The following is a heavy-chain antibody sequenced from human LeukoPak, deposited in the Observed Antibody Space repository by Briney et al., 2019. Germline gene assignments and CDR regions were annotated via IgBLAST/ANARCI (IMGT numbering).Heavy chain of an antibody. J-gene: IGHJ3*02. CDR1: GFTFSSYS. V-gene: IGHV3-21*01. CDR2: ISSSSSYI. Sequence: PGGSLRLSCAASGFTFSSYSMNWVRQAPGKGLEWVPSISSSSSYIYYADSVKGRFTISRDNAKNSLYLQMNSPRAEDTAVYYCARGSLRGAGAFDIWGQGTMVTVSS. CDR3: ARGSLRGAGAFDI. D-gene: IGHD3-10*01.